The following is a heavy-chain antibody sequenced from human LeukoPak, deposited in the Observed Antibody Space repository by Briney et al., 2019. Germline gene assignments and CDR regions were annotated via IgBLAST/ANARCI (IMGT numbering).Heavy chain of an antibody. CDR2: ISSSSTI. V-gene: IGHV3-48*01. Sequence: GGSLRLSCAASGFTFSSYSMNWVRQAPGKGLEWVSYISSSSTIYYADSVKGRFTISRDNAKNSLYLQMNSLRAEDTAVYYCASPRRPNYYDSSGSFDYWGQGTLVTVSS. CDR1: GFTFSSYS. J-gene: IGHJ4*02. CDR3: ASPRRPNYYDSSGSFDY. D-gene: IGHD3-22*01.